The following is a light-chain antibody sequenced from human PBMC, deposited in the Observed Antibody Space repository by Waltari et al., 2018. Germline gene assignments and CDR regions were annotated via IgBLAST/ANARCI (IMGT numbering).Light chain of an antibody. CDR3: SSYAGSNNWV. J-gene: IGLJ3*02. V-gene: IGLV2-8*01. CDR1: SSDFGGYNY. CDR2: EVN. Sequence: QSALTQPPSASGSPGQSVTISCTGTSSDFGGYNYVSWYQRHPGKAPKLMIYEVNKRSSGVPDRFSGSKSGNTASLTVSGLQAEDEAEYSCSSYAGSNNWVFGGGTKLTVL.